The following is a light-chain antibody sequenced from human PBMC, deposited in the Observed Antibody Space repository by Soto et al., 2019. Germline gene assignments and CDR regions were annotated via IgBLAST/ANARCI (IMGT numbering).Light chain of an antibody. CDR2: DAS. CDR1: QSVSSY. CDR3: QQSSNWPPYT. J-gene: IGKJ2*01. Sequence: EIVLTQSPATLSLSPGERATLSCRASQSVSSYLAWYQQKPGQAPRLLIYDASNRATGIPARFSGSGSGTAFTLTISSLEPEDFAVYYCQQSSNWPPYTFGQGTKLEIK. V-gene: IGKV3-11*01.